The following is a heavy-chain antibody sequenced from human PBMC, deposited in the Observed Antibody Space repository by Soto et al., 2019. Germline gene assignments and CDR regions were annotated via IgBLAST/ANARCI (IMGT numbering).Heavy chain of an antibody. CDR3: AREGPPAGL. J-gene: IGHJ4*02. V-gene: IGHV1-18*01. D-gene: IGHD3-16*01. Sequence: QVQLVQSGAEVKKPGASVKVSCKASGYTFNSYGISWVRQAPGQGLEWMGWISAYNDNTNYAQNLQGRVTMTTDTSPSTAYMELPSLRTDGTGGYYCAREGPPAGLWGQGTLVTVSS. CDR1: GYTFNSYG. CDR2: ISAYNDNT.